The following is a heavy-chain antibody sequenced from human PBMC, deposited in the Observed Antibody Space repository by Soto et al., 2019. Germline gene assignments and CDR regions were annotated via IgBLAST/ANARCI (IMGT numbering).Heavy chain of an antibody. D-gene: IGHD6-6*01. CDR2: IYYSGST. CDR1: GGSISSYY. V-gene: IGHV4-59*01. CDR3: ARVRGAARSEYAFDI. Sequence: SETLSLTCTVSGGSISSYYWSWIRQPPGKGLEWIGYIYYSGSTNYNPSLKSRVTISVDTSKNQFSLKLSSVTAADTAVYYCARVRGAARSEYAFDIWGQGTMVTISS. J-gene: IGHJ3*02.